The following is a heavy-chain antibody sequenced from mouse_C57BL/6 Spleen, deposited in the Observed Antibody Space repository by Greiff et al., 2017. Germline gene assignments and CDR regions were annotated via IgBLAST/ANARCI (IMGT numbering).Heavy chain of an antibody. Sequence: QVQLQQSGAELVKPGASVKLSCKASGYTFTSYWMQWVKQRPGQGLEWIGEIDPSDSYTNYNQKFKGKATLTVDTSSSTAYMQLSSLTSEDSAVYYCARSLTRGAMDYWGQGTSVTVSS. J-gene: IGHJ4*01. CDR3: ARSLTRGAMDY. CDR2: IDPSDSYT. D-gene: IGHD1-1*01. V-gene: IGHV1-50*01. CDR1: GYTFTSYW.